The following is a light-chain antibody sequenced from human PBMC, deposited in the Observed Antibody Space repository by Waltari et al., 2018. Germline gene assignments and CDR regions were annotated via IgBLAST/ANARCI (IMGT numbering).Light chain of an antibody. J-gene: IGLJ1*01. CDR3: SSYTTSSTVYV. CDR2: DVT. Sequence: QSALTQPASVSGSPGQSITISCTGTSSDVGTYDYLPWYQQHPGKAPKLMIYDVTKRPSGIANRFSGSKSGNTASLTISGLQAEDEADYYCSSYTTSSTVYVFGTGTKVTVL. V-gene: IGLV2-14*03. CDR1: SSDVGTYDY.